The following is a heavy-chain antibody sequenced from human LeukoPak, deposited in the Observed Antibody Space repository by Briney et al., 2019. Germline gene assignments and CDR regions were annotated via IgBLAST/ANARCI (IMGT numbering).Heavy chain of an antibody. D-gene: IGHD3-22*01. CDR2: IKQDGSEK. J-gene: IGHJ6*03. V-gene: IGHV3-7*03. Sequence: QPGGSLRLSCAASRFNLSSSWMSWVRQAPGKGLEWVANIKQDGSEKYYVESVKDRFNNSRHNAKKSLYLQMNSLRAEDTAVYYCAKLSGYHYYCYMDVWGKGTTVTICS. CDR1: RFNLSSSW. CDR3: AKLSGYHYYCYMDV.